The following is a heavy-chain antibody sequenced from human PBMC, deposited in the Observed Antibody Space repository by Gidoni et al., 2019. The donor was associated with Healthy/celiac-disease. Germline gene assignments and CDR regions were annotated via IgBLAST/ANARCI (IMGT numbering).Heavy chain of an antibody. CDR1: GFTFSSYS. J-gene: IGHJ4*02. Sequence: EVQLVESGGGLVQPGGSLRLSCAASGFTFSSYSMNWVRQAPGKGLEWVSYISSSSSTIYYADSVKGRFTISRDNAKNSLYLQMNSLRDEDTAVYYCARGTETYYGDYDSLDYWGQGTLVTVSS. D-gene: IGHD4-17*01. CDR3: ARGTETYYGDYDSLDY. CDR2: ISSSSSTI. V-gene: IGHV3-48*02.